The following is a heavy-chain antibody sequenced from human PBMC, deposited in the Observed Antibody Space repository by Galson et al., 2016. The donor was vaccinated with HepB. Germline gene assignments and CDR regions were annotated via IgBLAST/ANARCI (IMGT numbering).Heavy chain of an antibody. D-gene: IGHD6-13*01. CDR2: ITGSGDTT. CDR3: AKPRSSGWYEFDY. CDR1: GFTFSDYV. J-gene: IGHJ4*02. Sequence: SLRLSCAASGFTFSDYVMSWVRQAPGKGLEWVSVITGSGDTTYYAGSVKGRFTISRDNSKNTHFLQMNSLRAEDTAIYYCAKPRSSGWYEFDYWGQGTLVAVAS. V-gene: IGHV3-23*01.